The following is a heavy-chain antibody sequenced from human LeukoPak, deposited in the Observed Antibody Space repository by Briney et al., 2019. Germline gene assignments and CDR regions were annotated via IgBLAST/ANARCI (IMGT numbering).Heavy chain of an antibody. CDR1: GFTFSSYS. J-gene: IGHJ4*02. CDR2: ISSSSSYI. CDR3: ARGWETSDFDY. Sequence: GGSLRLSCAASGFTFSSYSMNWVRQAPGKGLEGVSSISSSSSYIYYADSVKGRFTISRDNAKNSLYLQMNSLRAEDTAVYYCARGWETSDFDYWGQGTLVTVSS. D-gene: IGHD1-26*01. V-gene: IGHV3-21*01.